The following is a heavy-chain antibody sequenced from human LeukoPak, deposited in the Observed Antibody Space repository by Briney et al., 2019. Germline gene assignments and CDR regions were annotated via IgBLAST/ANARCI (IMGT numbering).Heavy chain of an antibody. CDR1: GFTFSNYS. CDR2: IGSGSETI. V-gene: IGHV3-48*01. D-gene: IGHD1-26*01. J-gene: IGHJ5*02. CDR3: ARDGVGATIARFDP. Sequence: GGSLRLSCTASGFTFSNYSMNWVRQAPGKGLEWVAYIGSGSETIYYTDSVMGRFTISRDNAKRSLYLLMSRLGPEDTAVYFCARDGVGATIARFDPWGQGTLVTVSS.